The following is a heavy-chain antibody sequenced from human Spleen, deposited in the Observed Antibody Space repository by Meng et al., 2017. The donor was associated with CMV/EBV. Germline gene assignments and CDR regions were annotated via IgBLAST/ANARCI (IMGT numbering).Heavy chain of an antibody. V-gene: IGHV3-21*01. J-gene: IGHJ6*02. Sequence: GESLKISCLASGFTFSDYTMNWVRQAPGKGLEWVSSLSYHSNYIYYADSVKGRFTISRDNSKNTLYLQMSSLRAEDTAVYYCARFLLGMDVWGQGTTVTVSS. CDR2: LSYHSNYI. CDR1: GFTFSDYT. CDR3: ARFLLGMDV.